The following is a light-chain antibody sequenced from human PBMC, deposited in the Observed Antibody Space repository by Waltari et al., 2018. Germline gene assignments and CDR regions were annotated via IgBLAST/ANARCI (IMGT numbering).Light chain of an antibody. Sequence: QMTQSPSSLSASVGERVTITCRARQSISSYLNWYQQKPGKAPKLLIYAASSLQSGVPSRFSGSGSGPDFTLTISSPQPEDFATYYCQQSYSTPYTFGQGTKLEIK. CDR2: AAS. CDR1: QSISSY. CDR3: QQSYSTPYT. V-gene: IGKV1-39*01. J-gene: IGKJ2*01.